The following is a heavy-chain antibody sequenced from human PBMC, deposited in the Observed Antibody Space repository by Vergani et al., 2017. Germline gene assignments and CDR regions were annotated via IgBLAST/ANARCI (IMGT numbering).Heavy chain of an antibody. J-gene: IGHJ6*03. D-gene: IGHD2-2*02. CDR1: GYTFTSYA. V-gene: IGHV1-3*01. CDR3: ARGYSSTSCYTGHYYYYYMDV. CDR2: INAGNGNT. Sequence: QVQLVQSGAEVKKPGASVKVSCKASGYTFTSYAMHWVRQAPGQRLEWMGWINAGNGNTKYSQKFQGRVTITRDTSASTAYMERSSLRSEDTAVYYCARGYSSTSCYTGHYYYYYMDVWGKGTTVTVSS.